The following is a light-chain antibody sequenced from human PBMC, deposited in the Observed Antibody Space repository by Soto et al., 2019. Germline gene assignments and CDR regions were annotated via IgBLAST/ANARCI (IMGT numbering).Light chain of an antibody. CDR2: ENN. V-gene: IGLV1-51*02. CDR3: GTWDSSLSAYV. J-gene: IGLJ1*01. Sequence: QSVLTQPPSVSAAPGQKVTISCSGSSFNIGNNYVSWYQQLPGTAPKLLIYENNKRPSGIPDRFSGSKSGTSATLGITGLQTGDEADYYCGTWDSSLSAYVFGTGTQLTVL. CDR1: SFNIGNNY.